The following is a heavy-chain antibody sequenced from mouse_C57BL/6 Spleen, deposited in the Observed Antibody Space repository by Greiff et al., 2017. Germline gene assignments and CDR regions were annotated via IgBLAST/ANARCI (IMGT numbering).Heavy chain of an antibody. CDR3: ARSTYYSNSAWFAY. Sequence: QVQLQQPGAELVMPGASVKLSCKASGYTFTSYWMNWVKQRPGQGLEWIGEIDPSDSYTNYNQKFKGKSTLTVDKSSSTAYMQLSSLTSEDSAVYYCARSTYYSNSAWFAYWGQGTLVTVSA. V-gene: IGHV1-69*01. D-gene: IGHD2-5*01. CDR1: GYTFTSYW. J-gene: IGHJ3*01. CDR2: IDPSDSYT.